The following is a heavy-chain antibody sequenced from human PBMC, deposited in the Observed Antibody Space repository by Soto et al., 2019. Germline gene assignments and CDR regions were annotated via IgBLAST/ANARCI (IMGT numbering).Heavy chain of an antibody. D-gene: IGHD3-3*01. CDR3: ARGSTDFWSGLGYYYYYMDV. V-gene: IGHV3-48*01. Sequence: GGSLRLSCAASGFTFSSYSMNWVRQAPGKGLEWVSYISSSSSTIYYADSVKGRFTISRDNAKNSLYLQMNSLRAEETAVYYCARGSTDFWSGLGYYYYYMDVWGKGTTVTVSS. CDR2: ISSSSSTI. CDR1: GFTFSSYS. J-gene: IGHJ6*03.